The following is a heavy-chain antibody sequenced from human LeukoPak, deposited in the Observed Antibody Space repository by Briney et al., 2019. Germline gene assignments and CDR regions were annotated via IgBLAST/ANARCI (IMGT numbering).Heavy chain of an antibody. CDR1: GFTFSDYY. V-gene: IGHV3-11*05. Sequence: PGGSLRLSCAASGFTFSDYYMTWIRQAPGKGLEWLSYISGAGSDTNYADSVKGRSTISRDNAKNSLHLQINSLRADDTAFYYCARGKVSNIYYGQGTLVTVSS. CDR2: ISGAGSDT. J-gene: IGHJ4*02. D-gene: IGHD3-3*02. CDR3: ARGKVSNIY.